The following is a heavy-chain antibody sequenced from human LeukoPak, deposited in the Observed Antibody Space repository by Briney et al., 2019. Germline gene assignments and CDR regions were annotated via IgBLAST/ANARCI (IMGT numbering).Heavy chain of an antibody. J-gene: IGHJ3*02. CDR3: AREDAVGTAMVGDAFDI. Sequence: GGSLRLSCAASGFAFSSYGMHWVRQAPGKGLEWVAVISYDGSNKYYADSVKGRFTISRDNSKNTLYLQMNSLRAEDTAVYYCAREDAVGTAMVGDAFDIWGQGTMVTVSS. V-gene: IGHV3-30*03. CDR2: ISYDGSNK. D-gene: IGHD5-18*01. CDR1: GFAFSSYG.